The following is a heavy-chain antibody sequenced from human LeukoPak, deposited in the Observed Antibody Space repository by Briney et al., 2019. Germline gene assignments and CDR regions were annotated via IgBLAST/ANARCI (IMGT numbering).Heavy chain of an antibody. J-gene: IGHJ4*02. V-gene: IGHV4-34*01. CDR3: ARGIGKVAAVRGVIITGAMYFDY. CDR1: GGSFSGYY. CDR2: INPSGST. Sequence: SETLSLTCAVYGGSFSGYYWSWIRQPPGKGLEWIGEINPSGSTNYNPSLKSRVTISVDTSKNQFSLKLSSVTAADTAVYFCARGIGKVAAVRGVIITGAMYFDYWGQGTLVTVSS. D-gene: IGHD3-10*01.